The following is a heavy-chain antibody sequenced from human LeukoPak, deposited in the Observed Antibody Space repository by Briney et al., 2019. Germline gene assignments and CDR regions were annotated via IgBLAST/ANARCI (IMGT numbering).Heavy chain of an antibody. CDR2: ISSSSSYI. CDR3: ARDRSVCGYYQDY. D-gene: IGHD3-22*01. V-gene: IGHV3-21*01. Sequence: GGSLRLSCAASGFTFSSYSMNWVRQAPGKGLEWVSSISSSSSYIYYADSVKGRFTISRDNAKNSLYLQMNSLRAEDTAVYYCARDRSVCGYYQDYWGQGTLVTVSS. J-gene: IGHJ4*02. CDR1: GFTFSSYS.